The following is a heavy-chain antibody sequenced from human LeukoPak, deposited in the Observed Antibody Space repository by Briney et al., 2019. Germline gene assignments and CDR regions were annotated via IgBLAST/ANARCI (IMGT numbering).Heavy chain of an antibody. V-gene: IGHV3-7*03. J-gene: IGHJ6*02. D-gene: IGHD6-19*01. CDR3: ARDPGRQYSSIADV. CDR2: IKEDGTKK. Sequence: GGSLRLSCAASGFSFSSYWMNWVRRAPGKGLEWLANIKEDGTKKYYVDSVKGRFTISRDNAKNSLYLQMDSLRAEDTAVYYCARDPGRQYSSIADVWGQGATVTVSS. CDR1: GFSFSSYW.